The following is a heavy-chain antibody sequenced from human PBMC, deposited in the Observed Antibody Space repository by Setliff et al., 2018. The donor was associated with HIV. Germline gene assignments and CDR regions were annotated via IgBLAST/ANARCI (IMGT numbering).Heavy chain of an antibody. CDR1: GFTFSDYW. J-gene: IGHJ4*02. D-gene: IGHD6-13*01. V-gene: IGHV3-74*01. CDR2: INGDGSTT. CDR3: AKDRQLVTWTLDY. Sequence: GGSLRLSCGGSGFTFSDYWMHWVRQAPGKGLEWVSRINGDGSTTDYADSVTGRFTVSRDNSKNTLYLQMNSLRAEDTTVYYCAKDRQLVTWTLDYWGQGTLVTVSS.